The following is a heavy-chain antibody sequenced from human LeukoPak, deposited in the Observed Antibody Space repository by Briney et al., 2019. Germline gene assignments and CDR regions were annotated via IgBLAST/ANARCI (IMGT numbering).Heavy chain of an antibody. J-gene: IGHJ4*02. CDR1: GGSFSGYY. Sequence: PSETLSLTCAVYGGSFSGYYWSWIRQPPGKGLEWIGSIYYSGSTYYNPSLKSRVTISVDTSKNQFSLKLSSVTAADTAVYYCARDNSSGYYYATQFDYWGQGTLVTVSS. CDR3: ARDNSSGYYYATQFDY. CDR2: IYYSGST. V-gene: IGHV4-34*01. D-gene: IGHD3-22*01.